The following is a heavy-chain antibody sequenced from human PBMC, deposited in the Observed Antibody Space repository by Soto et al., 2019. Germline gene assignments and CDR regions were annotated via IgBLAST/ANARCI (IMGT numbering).Heavy chain of an antibody. CDR3: ARDKPGDSSGYPDY. V-gene: IGHV1-69*13. Sequence: VASVKVSCKASGGTFSSYAISWVRQAPGQGLEWMGGIIPIFGTANYAQKFQGRVTITADESTSTAYMELSSLRSEDTAVYYCARDKPGDSSGYPDYWGQGTLVTVS. CDR2: IIPIFGTA. J-gene: IGHJ4*02. CDR1: GGTFSSYA. D-gene: IGHD3-22*01.